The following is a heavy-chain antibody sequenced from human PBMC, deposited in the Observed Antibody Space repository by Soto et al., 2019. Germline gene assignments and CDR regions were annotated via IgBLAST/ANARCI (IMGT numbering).Heavy chain of an antibody. V-gene: IGHV1-8*01. CDR3: EVEMYYYYCMDV. CDR1: GYTFTSYD. D-gene: IGHD1-1*01. CDR2: MNPNSGKT. Sequence: ASVKVSCKASGYTFTSYDINWVRQATGQGLEWMGWMNPNSGKTSYAQKFQGRVTITRNTSISTAYMELSSLRSEDTAVYYCEVEMYYYYCMDVWGQGTTVTVSS. J-gene: IGHJ6*02.